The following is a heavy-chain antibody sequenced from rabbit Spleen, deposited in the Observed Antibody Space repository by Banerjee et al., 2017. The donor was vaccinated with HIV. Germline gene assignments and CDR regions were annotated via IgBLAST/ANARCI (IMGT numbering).Heavy chain of an antibody. J-gene: IGHJ6*01. CDR2: ICGKGGT. V-gene: IGHV1S40*01. D-gene: IGHD6-1*01. Sequence: QSLEESGGDLVKPGASLTLTCTASGFSFSTSYCMSWVRQAPEKGPEWIACICGKGGTYYANWAKGRFTISKTSSTTVTLQMTSLTVADTATYFCARDTASSFSSYGMDLWGPGTLVTVS. CDR1: GFSFSTSYC. CDR3: ARDTASSFSSYGMDL.